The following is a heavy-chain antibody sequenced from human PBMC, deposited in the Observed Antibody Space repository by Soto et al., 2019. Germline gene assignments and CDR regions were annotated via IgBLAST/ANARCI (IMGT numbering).Heavy chain of an antibody. CDR1: GFTFANAW. CDR2: VKSKANGETT. V-gene: IGHV3-15*07. D-gene: IGHD3-22*01. CDR3: TTAGTWYYYDASGVFLSDY. J-gene: IGHJ4*02. Sequence: EVQLVESGGGLVEPGGSLRLSCAASGFTFANAWMNWVRQAPGKGLEWVGRVKSKANGETTDYAAPVKGRFTISRDDSKSTLYLQMNRLQTEDTAVYFCTTAGTWYYYDASGVFLSDYGGQGALVTVSS.